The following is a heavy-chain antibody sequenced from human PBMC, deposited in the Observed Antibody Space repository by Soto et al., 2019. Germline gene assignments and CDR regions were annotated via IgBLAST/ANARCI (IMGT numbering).Heavy chain of an antibody. CDR3: ARDCIDPGDDAFDI. V-gene: IGHV3-30-3*01. CDR1: GFTFSSYA. D-gene: IGHD3-16*01. Sequence: PGGSLRLSCAASGFTFSSYAMHWVRQAPGKGLEWVAVISYDGSNKYYADSVKGRFTISRDNSKNTLYLQMNSLRAEDTAVYYCARDCIDPGDDAFDIWGQGTMVTVSS. CDR2: ISYDGSNK. J-gene: IGHJ3*02.